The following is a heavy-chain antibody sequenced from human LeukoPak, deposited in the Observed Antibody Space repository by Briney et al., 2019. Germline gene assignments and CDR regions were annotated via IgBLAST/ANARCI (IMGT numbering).Heavy chain of an antibody. CDR1: GGTFSSYA. Sequence: SVKVSCKASGGTFSSYAISWVRQAPGQGLEWMGGIIPIFGTANYAQKFQGRVTITADESTSTAYMELSSLRSEDTAVYYCAKDLQAYGSVPCPDYWGQGTLVTVSS. J-gene: IGHJ4*02. CDR3: AKDLQAYGSVPCPDY. V-gene: IGHV1-69*13. CDR2: IIPIFGTA. D-gene: IGHD3-10*01.